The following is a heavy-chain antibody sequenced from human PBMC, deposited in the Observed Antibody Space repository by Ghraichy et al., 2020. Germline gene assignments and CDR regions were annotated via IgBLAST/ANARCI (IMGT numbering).Heavy chain of an antibody. CDR2: IYYSGST. CDR3: ARLDIVVTGFDP. CDR1: GGSISSYY. D-gene: IGHD2-2*01. Sequence: SQTLSLTCTVSGGSISSYYWSWIRQPPGKGLEWIGYIYYSGSTNYNPSLKSRVTISVDTSKNQFSLKLSSVTAADTAVYYCARLDIVVTGFDPWGQGTLVTVSS. J-gene: IGHJ5*02. V-gene: IGHV4-59*01.